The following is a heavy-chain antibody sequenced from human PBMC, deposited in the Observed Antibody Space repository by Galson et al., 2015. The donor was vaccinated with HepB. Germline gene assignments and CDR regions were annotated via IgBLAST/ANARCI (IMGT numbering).Heavy chain of an antibody. V-gene: IGHV1-3*01. Sequence: SVKVSCKASGYTFTSYAMHWVRQAPGQRLEWMGWINAGNGNTKYSQKFQGRVTFTRDTSASTAYMELSSLRSEDTAVYYCANGYSSSWYPEVWGQGTLVTVSS. CDR3: ANGYSSSWYPEV. CDR1: GYTFTSYA. J-gene: IGHJ4*02. CDR2: INAGNGNT. D-gene: IGHD6-13*01.